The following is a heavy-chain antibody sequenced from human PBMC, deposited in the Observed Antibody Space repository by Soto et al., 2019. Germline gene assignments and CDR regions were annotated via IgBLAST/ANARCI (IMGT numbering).Heavy chain of an antibody. J-gene: IGHJ6*02. CDR2: INPNSGGT. CDR3: ARVGSNRGVYYYYYGMDV. Sequence: GASVKVSCKASGYTFTGYYMHWVRQAPGQGLEWMGWINPNSGGTNYAQKFQGRVTMTRDTSISTAYMELSRLRSDDTAVYYCARVGSNRGVYYYYYGMDVWGQGTTVTVSS. CDR1: GYTFTGYY. D-gene: IGHD3-10*01. V-gene: IGHV1-2*02.